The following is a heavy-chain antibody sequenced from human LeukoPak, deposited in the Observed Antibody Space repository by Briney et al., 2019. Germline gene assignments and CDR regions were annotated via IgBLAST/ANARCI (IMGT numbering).Heavy chain of an antibody. Sequence: SETLSLTCTVSGGSISSYYWSWIRQPPGKGLEWIGYIYYSGSTNYNPSLKSRVTISVDASKNQFSLKLSSVTAADTAVYYCAREVVAAAGTVDYWGQGTLVTVSS. V-gene: IGHV4-59*01. CDR3: AREVVAAAGTVDY. CDR1: GGSISSYY. J-gene: IGHJ4*02. CDR2: IYYSGST. D-gene: IGHD6-13*01.